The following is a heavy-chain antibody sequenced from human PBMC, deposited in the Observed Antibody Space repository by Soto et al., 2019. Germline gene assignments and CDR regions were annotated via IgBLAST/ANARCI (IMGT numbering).Heavy chain of an antibody. CDR3: ARGLLITSFYFDY. CDR1: GYTFTSYA. V-gene: IGHV1-3*01. Sequence: QVQLVQSGAEVKKPGASVKVSCKASGYTFTSYAMHWVRQAPGQRLEWMGWINAGNGNTKYSQKFQGRVTITRDTAASTAYMELSSLRSEDTAVYYCARGLLITSFYFDYWGQGTLVTVSS. J-gene: IGHJ4*02. D-gene: IGHD3-22*01. CDR2: INAGNGNT.